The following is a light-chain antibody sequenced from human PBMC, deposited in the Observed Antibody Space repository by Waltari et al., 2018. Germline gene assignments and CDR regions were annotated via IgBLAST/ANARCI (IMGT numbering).Light chain of an antibody. CDR3: QHYVRLPAT. CDR1: QSVSGA. CDR2: GAS. Sequence: EIVLAQSPGTLSLSPGERATLSCRASQSVSGALAWYQQKPGQAPRLLLYGASSRATGIPDRFSGSGSGTDFSLTISRLEPEDFAVYFCQHYVRLPATFGQGTKVEIK. J-gene: IGKJ1*01. V-gene: IGKV3-20*01.